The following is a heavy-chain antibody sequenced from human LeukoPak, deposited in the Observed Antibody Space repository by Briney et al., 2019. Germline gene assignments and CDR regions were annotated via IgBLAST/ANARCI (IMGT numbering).Heavy chain of an antibody. V-gene: IGHV3-23*01. J-gene: IGHJ4*02. CDR3: AKRGPESPASGKYYFDS. CDR2: ISGSAAAT. D-gene: IGHD1-14*01. CDR1: GFTFRDYY. Sequence: GGSLRLSCTASGFTFRDYYVTWIRQAPGKGLEWVSAISGSAAATFYGDSVKGRFTISRDNSKRTVYLQMNSLRAEDTAVYYCAKRGPESPASGKYYFDSWGQGTLVTVSS.